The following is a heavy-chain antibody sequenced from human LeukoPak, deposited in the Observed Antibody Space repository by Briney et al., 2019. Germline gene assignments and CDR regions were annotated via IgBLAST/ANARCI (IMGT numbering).Heavy chain of an antibody. J-gene: IGHJ6*02. CDR2: IKSDGSTP. V-gene: IGHV3-74*01. D-gene: IGHD5-24*01. CDR1: GFTFSPYW. Sequence: PGGSLRLSCAVSGFTFSPYWMHWVRQAPGKGLVWVSCIKSDGSTPTYADSVKGRFTISRDNAKNTLYLQMNSLRADDTAVYYCARVQFYYYYGMDVWGQGTTVTVSS. CDR3: ARVQFYYYYGMDV.